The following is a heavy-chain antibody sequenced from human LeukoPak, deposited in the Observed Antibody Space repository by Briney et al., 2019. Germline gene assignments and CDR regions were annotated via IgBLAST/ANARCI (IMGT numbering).Heavy chain of an antibody. Sequence: SVKVSCKASGGTFSSYAISWVRPAPGQGLEWMGWISAYNGNTNYAQKFQGRVTITADKSTSTAYMELSSLRSEDTAVYYCTRATYDSSGYSWFDPWGQGTLVTVSS. V-gene: IGHV1-69*04. D-gene: IGHD3-22*01. CDR1: GGTFSSYA. J-gene: IGHJ5*02. CDR2: ISAYNGNT. CDR3: TRATYDSSGYSWFDP.